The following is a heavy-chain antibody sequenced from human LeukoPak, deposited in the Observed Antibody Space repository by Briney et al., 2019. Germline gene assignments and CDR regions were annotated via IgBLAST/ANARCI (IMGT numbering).Heavy chain of an antibody. D-gene: IGHD3-3*01. CDR2: IIPIFGTA. CDR1: GGTFSSYA. J-gene: IGHJ4*02. Sequence: SVKVSCKASGGTFSSYAISWVRQAPGQGLEWMGGIIPIFGTANYAQKFQGRVTITADESTSTAYMELSSLRSEDTAVYYCASSLYDFWSGYPNRFDYWGQGTLVTVSS. V-gene: IGHV1-69*13. CDR3: ASSLYDFWSGYPNRFDY.